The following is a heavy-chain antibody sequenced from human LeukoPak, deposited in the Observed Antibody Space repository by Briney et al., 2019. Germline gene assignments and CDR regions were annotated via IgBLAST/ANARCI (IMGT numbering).Heavy chain of an antibody. Sequence: GGSLRLSCAASGFTFSSYAMNWVRQAPGKGLEWVSSISGSGGNTYYADSVKGRFTISRDNSKNTLYLQMNSLRAEDTAVYYCAKGDSSGWGAYYFDYWGQGTLVTVSS. D-gene: IGHD6-19*01. V-gene: IGHV3-23*01. CDR1: GFTFSSYA. J-gene: IGHJ4*02. CDR3: AKGDSSGWGAYYFDY. CDR2: ISGSGGNT.